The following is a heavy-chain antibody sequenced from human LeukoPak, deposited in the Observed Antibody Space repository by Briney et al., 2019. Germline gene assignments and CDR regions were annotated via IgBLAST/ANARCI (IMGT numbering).Heavy chain of an antibody. Sequence: GASAKVSCKASGFTFTSSAMQWVRQARGQRLEWIGWIVVGSGNTNYAQKFQERVTITRDMSTSTAYMELSSLGSEDTAVYYCAAAGYDSSGYRSDWGQGTLVTVSS. CDR3: AAAGYDSSGYRSD. CDR2: IVVGSGNT. CDR1: GFTFTSSA. D-gene: IGHD3-22*01. J-gene: IGHJ4*02. V-gene: IGHV1-58*02.